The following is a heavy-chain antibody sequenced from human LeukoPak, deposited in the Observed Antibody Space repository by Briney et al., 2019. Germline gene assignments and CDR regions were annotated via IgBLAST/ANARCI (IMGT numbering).Heavy chain of an antibody. Sequence: ASVKVSCKASGYTFTGYYMHWVRQAPGQGLEWMGWINPNSGGTNYAQKFQGWVTMTRDTSISTAYMELSRLRSDDMAVYYCARMEIAAAGTGYYYGMDVWGQGTTVTVSS. J-gene: IGHJ6*02. CDR1: GYTFTGYY. CDR2: INPNSGGT. D-gene: IGHD6-13*01. CDR3: ARMEIAAAGTGYYYGMDV. V-gene: IGHV1-2*04.